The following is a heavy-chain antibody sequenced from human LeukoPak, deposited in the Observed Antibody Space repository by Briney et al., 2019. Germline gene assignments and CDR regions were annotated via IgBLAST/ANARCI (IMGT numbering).Heavy chain of an antibody. CDR2: ISWNSGSI. D-gene: IGHD3-10*01. CDR3: AKAGVEDNYYFDY. V-gene: IGHV3-9*01. Sequence: GGSLRLSCAASGFTLDDYAMHWVRQAPGKGLEWVSGISWNSGSIGYADSVKGRFTISRDNAKNSLYLQMNSLRAEDTALYYCAKAGVEDNYYFDYWGQGTLVTVSS. CDR1: GFTLDDYA. J-gene: IGHJ4*02.